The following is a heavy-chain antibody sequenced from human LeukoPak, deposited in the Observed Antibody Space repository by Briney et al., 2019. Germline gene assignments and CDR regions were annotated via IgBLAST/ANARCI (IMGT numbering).Heavy chain of an antibody. CDR2: ISGIDGST. D-gene: IGHD3-22*01. CDR3: AREWASYDRSGYYSFDH. V-gene: IGHV3-23*01. CDR1: GFTFSSFA. Sequence: GGSLRLSCAASGFTFSSFAMSWVRQAPGKGLEWVSGISGIDGSTYYADSVKGRFTISRDNSKNTLYLQMNSLRAEDTAVYYCAREWASYDRSGYYSFDHWGQGTLVTVSS. J-gene: IGHJ4*02.